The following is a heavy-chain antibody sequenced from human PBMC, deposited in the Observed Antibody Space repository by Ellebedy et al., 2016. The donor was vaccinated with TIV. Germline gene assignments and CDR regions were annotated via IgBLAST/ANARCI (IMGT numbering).Heavy chain of an antibody. D-gene: IGHD2-15*01. CDR2: IWNDGSNK. Sequence: GGSLRLXCAASGFTFSSYAMLWVRQAPGKGLEWVSVIWNDGSNKYYGDPVKGRFTISRDNSQNTVFLQMNSLRAEDTAVYYCARDSGGTSYVDLWGQGTLVTVSS. CDR1: GFTFSSYA. CDR3: ARDSGGTSYVDL. V-gene: IGHV3-33*01. J-gene: IGHJ5*02.